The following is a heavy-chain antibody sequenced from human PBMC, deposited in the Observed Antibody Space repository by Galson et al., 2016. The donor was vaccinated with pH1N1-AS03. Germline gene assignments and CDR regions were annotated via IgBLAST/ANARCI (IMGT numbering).Heavy chain of an antibody. Sequence: PALVKPTQTLTLTCSFSGFSLPTSGVGVGWIRQPPTKALEFLAFVYWDDDKRYRPSLRSRLTITKDTSKNQVVLTMSNMDPVDTGTYFCVHGEKDSGASPFDSWGQGTLVTVSS. CDR2: VYWDDDK. CDR1: GFSLPTSGVG. J-gene: IGHJ4*02. V-gene: IGHV2-5*02. D-gene: IGHD1-26*01. CDR3: VHGEKDSGASPFDS.